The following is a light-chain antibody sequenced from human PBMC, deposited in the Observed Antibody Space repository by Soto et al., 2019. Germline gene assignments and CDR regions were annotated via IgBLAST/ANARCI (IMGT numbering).Light chain of an antibody. CDR2: EVT. V-gene: IGLV2-14*01. CDR1: TSDVGNYNY. Sequence: QSALAQPASVSGSPGQSITISCTGTTSDVGNYNYVSWFQQHPGKPPKLMIYEVTNRPSGVSNRFSGSKAGITASLTISGLQAEDDADYYCSSYTTNTTLVFGTGTKVTVL. J-gene: IGLJ1*01. CDR3: SSYTTNTTLV.